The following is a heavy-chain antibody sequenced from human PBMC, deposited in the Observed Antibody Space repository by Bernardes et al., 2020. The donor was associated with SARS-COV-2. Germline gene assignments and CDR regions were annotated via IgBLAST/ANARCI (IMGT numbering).Heavy chain of an antibody. CDR3: AKDLNNYQWLAVYGMDV. CDR2: ISGSGGST. CDR1: GFTFSSYA. J-gene: IGHJ6*02. Sequence: GGSLRLSCAASGFTFSSYAMSWVRQAPGKGLEWVSAISGSGGSTYYADSVKGRFTISRDNSKNTLYLQMNSLRAEDTAVYYCAKDLNNYQWLAVYGMDVWGQGTTVTVSS. D-gene: IGHD6-19*01. V-gene: IGHV3-23*01.